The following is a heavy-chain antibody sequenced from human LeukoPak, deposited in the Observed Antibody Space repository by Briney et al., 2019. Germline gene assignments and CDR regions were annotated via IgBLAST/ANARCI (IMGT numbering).Heavy chain of an antibody. CDR3: AGLEGRYSTDWFYFFDY. Sequence: PSGTLSLTCIVSGGSISSLNLWSWLRQPPGKGLEWIGEMYLGGTTNFNPSLKGRVTILIDRSKNQLSLQLTSVTAADTAVYYCAGLEGRYSTDWFYFFDYWGQGALVTVSS. CDR2: MYLGGTT. CDR1: GGSISSLNL. D-gene: IGHD6-19*01. V-gene: IGHV4-4*02. J-gene: IGHJ4*02.